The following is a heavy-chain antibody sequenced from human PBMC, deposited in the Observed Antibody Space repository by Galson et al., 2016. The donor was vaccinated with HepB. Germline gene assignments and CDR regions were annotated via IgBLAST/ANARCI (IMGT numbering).Heavy chain of an antibody. D-gene: IGHD6-13*01. CDR1: GYTFTGSW. CDR2: IFPRDSDT. V-gene: IGHV5-51*01. CDR3: ARRAAAGQENFDY. Sequence: QSGAEVKRPGESLTISCKGSGYTFTGSWIGGFRQMPGKGLEWVGVIFPRDSDTRYTPPFQGQVTLSVDKSITTAYLRWSSLKASDTAIYYCARRAAAGQENFDYWGQGTLVTVSS. J-gene: IGHJ4*02.